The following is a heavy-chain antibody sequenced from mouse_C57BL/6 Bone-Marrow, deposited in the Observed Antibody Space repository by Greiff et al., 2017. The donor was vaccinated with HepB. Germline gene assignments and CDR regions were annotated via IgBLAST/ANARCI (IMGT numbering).Heavy chain of an antibody. D-gene: IGHD1-1*01. Sequence: VQLQQPGTELVKPGASVKLSCKASGYTFTSYWMHWVKQRPGQGLEWIGNINPSNGGTNYNEKFKSKATLTVDKSSSTAYMQLSSLTSEDSAVYYCARRGIYYYGSSYVFAYWGQGTLVTVSA. CDR2: INPSNGGT. J-gene: IGHJ3*01. CDR1: GYTFTSYW. CDR3: ARRGIYYYGSSYVFAY. V-gene: IGHV1-53*01.